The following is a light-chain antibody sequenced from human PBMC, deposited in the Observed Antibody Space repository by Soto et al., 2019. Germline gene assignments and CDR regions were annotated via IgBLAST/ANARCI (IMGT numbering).Light chain of an antibody. CDR1: SSDVGSYNL. CDR3: CSYAGTSTVI. CDR2: EAT. J-gene: IGLJ2*01. Sequence: QSALTQPASVSGSPGQSITISCTGTSSDVGSYNLVSWYQQHPGTAPKLMIYEATKRPSGVSNRFSGSKSGNTASLTISGLQAEDEADYYCCSYAGTSTVIFGGGTKLTVL. V-gene: IGLV2-23*01.